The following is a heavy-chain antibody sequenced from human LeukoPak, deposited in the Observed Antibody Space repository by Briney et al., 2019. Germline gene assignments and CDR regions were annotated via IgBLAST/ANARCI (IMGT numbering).Heavy chain of an antibody. CDR1: GGSFSGYY. D-gene: IGHD2-15*01. CDR3: ASKGWLLGPQYYFDY. J-gene: IGHJ4*02. V-gene: IGHV4-34*01. Sequence: SETLSLTCAVYGGSFSGYYWSWIRQPPGKGLEWIGEINHSGSTNYNPSLKSRVTISVDTSKNQLSLKLSSVTAADTAVYYCASKGWLLGPQYYFDYWGQGTLVTVSS. CDR2: INHSGST.